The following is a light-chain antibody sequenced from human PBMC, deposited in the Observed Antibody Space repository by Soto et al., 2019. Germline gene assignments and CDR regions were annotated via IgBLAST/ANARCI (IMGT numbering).Light chain of an antibody. Sequence: EIVMTQSPATLSVSPGEKATLSCRASQTVSNNLAWYQQKPGHAPRLLIYLASTRATGIPARFSGSGSGTEFTLTISTLQSEDFAVYYCQQYNIWPLTFGGGTKVETK. CDR1: QTVSNN. J-gene: IGKJ4*01. CDR2: LAS. V-gene: IGKV3-15*01. CDR3: QQYNIWPLT.